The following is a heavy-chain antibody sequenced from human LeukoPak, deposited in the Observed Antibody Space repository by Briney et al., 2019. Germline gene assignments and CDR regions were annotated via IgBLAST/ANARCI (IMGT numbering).Heavy chain of an antibody. CDR3: AKDAHSGSYFDY. J-gene: IGHJ4*01. V-gene: IGHV3-23*01. Sequence: GGSLRLSCAASGFTFSSNAMCWVRQAPGKGLEWVSLISGTGGTTYYTDSVKGRLTISRDNSKNTLYLQMNSLRVEDTAVYYCAKDAHSGSYFDYWGQGILVTVSS. D-gene: IGHD1-26*01. CDR1: GFTFSSNA. CDR2: ISGTGGTT.